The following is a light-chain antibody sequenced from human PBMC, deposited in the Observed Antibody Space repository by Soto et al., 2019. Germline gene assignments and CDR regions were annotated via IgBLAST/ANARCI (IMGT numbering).Light chain of an antibody. V-gene: IGKV3-15*01. CDR2: GAS. CDR1: QSVSSN. Sequence: EIVMTQSPATLSWSPGERATLSCMASQSVSSNLAWYQQKPGQAPRLLIYGASTRATGIPARFSGSGSGTEFTLTISSLQSEDFAVYYCQQYNNWPGTFGQGTKVDIK. CDR3: QQYNNWPGT. J-gene: IGKJ1*01.